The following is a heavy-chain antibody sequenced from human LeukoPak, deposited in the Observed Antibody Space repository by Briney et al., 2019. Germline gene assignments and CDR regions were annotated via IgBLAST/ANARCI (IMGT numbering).Heavy chain of an antibody. Sequence: GESLKISCQGSGFSFSSYWIAWVRQMPGKGLEWMGIIYPSDSDTRYSPSFQGQVTISADKSISTAYLQWSTLKASDTAMYSCESRGPASLYDDSGYYPLDRWGQGTLVTVSS. D-gene: IGHD3-22*01. CDR2: IYPSDSDT. J-gene: IGHJ5*02. CDR3: ESRGPASLYDDSGYYPLDR. CDR1: GFSFSSYW. V-gene: IGHV5-51*01.